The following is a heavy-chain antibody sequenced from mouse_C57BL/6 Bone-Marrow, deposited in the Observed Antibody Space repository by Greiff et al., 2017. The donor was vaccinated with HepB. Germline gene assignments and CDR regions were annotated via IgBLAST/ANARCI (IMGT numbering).Heavy chain of an antibody. J-gene: IGHJ1*03. CDR1: GFTFSDYG. Sequence: EVKLMESGGGLVKPGGSLKLSCAASGFTFSDYGMHWVRQAPEKGLEWVAYISSGSSTIYYADTVKGRFTISRDNAKNTLFLQMTSLRSEDTAMYYCARDDGYPDWYFDVWGTGTTVTVSS. V-gene: IGHV5-17*01. CDR2: ISSGSSTI. D-gene: IGHD2-3*01. CDR3: ARDDGYPDWYFDV.